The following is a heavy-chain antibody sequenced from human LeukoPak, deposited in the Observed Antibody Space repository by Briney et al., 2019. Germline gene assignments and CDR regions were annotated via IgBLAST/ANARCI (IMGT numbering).Heavy chain of an antibody. CDR1: GFTFSSYG. D-gene: IGHD3-22*01. J-gene: IGHJ3*02. CDR3: AREGPYYDSSGYWSRAFDI. CDR2: IWYDGSNK. Sequence: GRSLRLSCAASGFTFSSYGMHWVRQAPGKGLEWVAVIWYDGSNKYYADSVKGRFTISRDNSKNTLYMQMNSRRGEDTAVYYCAREGPYYDSSGYWSRAFDIWGQGTMVTVSS. V-gene: IGHV3-33*01.